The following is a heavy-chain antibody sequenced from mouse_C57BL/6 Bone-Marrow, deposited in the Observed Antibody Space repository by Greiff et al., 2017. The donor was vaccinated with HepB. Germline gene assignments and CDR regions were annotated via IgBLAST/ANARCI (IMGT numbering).Heavy chain of an antibody. CDR2: ISSGGDYI. CDR1: GFTFSSYA. Sequence: EVNVVESGEGLVKPGGSLKLSCAASGFTFSSYAMSWVRQTPEKRLEWVAYISSGGDYIYYADTVKGRFTISRDNARNTLYLQMSSLKSEDTAMYYCTRRLLYSNYDYFDYWGQGTTLTVSS. V-gene: IGHV5-9-1*02. D-gene: IGHD2-5*01. J-gene: IGHJ2*01. CDR3: TRRLLYSNYDYFDY.